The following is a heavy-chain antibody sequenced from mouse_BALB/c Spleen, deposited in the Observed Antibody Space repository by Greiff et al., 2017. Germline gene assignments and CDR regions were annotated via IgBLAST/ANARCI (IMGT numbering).Heavy chain of an antibody. Sequence: EVKLVESGPGLVKPSQSLSLTCTVTGYSITSDYAWNWIRQFPGNKLEWMGYISYSGSTSYNPSLKSRISITRDTSKNQFFLQLNSVTTEDTATYYCARQYGNLYYFDYWGQGTTLTVSS. CDR3: ARQYGNLYYFDY. D-gene: IGHD2-10*02. CDR1: GYSITSDYA. CDR2: ISYSGST. V-gene: IGHV3-2*02. J-gene: IGHJ2*01.